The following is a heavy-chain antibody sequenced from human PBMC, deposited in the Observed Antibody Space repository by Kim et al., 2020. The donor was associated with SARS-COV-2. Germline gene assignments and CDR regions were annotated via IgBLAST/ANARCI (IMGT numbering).Heavy chain of an antibody. V-gene: IGHV5-51*01. D-gene: IGHD3-10*01. CDR1: GYSFTSYW. CDR2: IYPSDSDT. Sequence: GESLKISCKGSGYSFTSYWIGWVRQMPGKGLEWMGIIYPSDSDTRYSPSFQGQVTISADKSISTAYLQWSSLRASDTAMYYCSRSYFRIGAGSQNDYWGQGTLVTVSS. J-gene: IGHJ4*02. CDR3: SRSYFRIGAGSQNDY.